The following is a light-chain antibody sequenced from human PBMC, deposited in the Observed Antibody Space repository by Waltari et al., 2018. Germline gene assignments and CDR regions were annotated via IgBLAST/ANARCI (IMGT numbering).Light chain of an antibody. CDR1: QSVSSN. CDR3: QQYNNWPPWT. CDR2: GAS. J-gene: IGKJ1*01. V-gene: IGKV3-15*01. Sequence: EIVMTQSPATLPVSPGERATLSCRASQSVSSNLAWYQQKPGQAPRLLIYGASTRATGIPARFSGSGSGTEFTLTISSLQSEDFAVYYCQQYNNWPPWTFGQATKVAIK.